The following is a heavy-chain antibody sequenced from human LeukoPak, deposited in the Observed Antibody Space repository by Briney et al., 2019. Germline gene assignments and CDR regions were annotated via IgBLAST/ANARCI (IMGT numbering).Heavy chain of an antibody. Sequence: SETLSLTCAVYGGSFSGYYWSWIRQPPGKGLEWIGEINHSGSTNYNPSLKSRVTISVDTSKNQFSLKLSSVTAADTAVYYCARRRDYGGRFDYWGQGTLVTVSS. CDR1: GGSFSGYY. CDR2: INHSGST. CDR3: ARRRDYGGRFDY. D-gene: IGHD4-23*01. J-gene: IGHJ4*02. V-gene: IGHV4-34*01.